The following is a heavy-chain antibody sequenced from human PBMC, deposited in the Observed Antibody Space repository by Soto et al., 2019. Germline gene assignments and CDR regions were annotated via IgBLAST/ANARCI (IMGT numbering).Heavy chain of an antibody. CDR2: IYYSGST. CDR3: ARAWGDYAPYYFDY. D-gene: IGHD4-17*01. J-gene: IGHJ4*02. Sequence: SSETLSLTCTVSGGSISSGGYYWSWIRQHPGKGLEWIGYIYYSGSTYYNPSLKSRVTISVDTSKNQFSLKLSSVTAADTAVYYCARAWGDYAPYYFDYWGQGTLVTVSS. CDR1: GGSISSGGYY. V-gene: IGHV4-31*03.